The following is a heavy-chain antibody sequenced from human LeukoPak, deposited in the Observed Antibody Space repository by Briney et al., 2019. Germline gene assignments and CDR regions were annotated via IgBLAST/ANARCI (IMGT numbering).Heavy chain of an antibody. J-gene: IGHJ4*02. CDR2: ISGSGGST. V-gene: IGHV3-23*01. Sequence: SGGSLRLSCAASVFTFSSYAMSWVRQAPGKGLEWVSAISGSGGSTYYADSVKGRFTISRDNSKNTLYLQMNSLRAEDPAVYYCAKLDSSGYFGSIDYWGQGTLVTVSS. CDR3: AKLDSSGYFGSIDY. CDR1: VFTFSSYA. D-gene: IGHD3-22*01.